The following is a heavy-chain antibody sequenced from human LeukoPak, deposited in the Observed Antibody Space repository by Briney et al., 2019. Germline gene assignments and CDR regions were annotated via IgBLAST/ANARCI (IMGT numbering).Heavy chain of an antibody. CDR1: GYTFTSYG. J-gene: IGHJ6*03. Sequence: ASVKVSCKASGYTFTSYGISWVRQAPGQGLEWMGWISAYNGNTSYAQKLQGRVTMTTDTSTSTAYMELRSLRSDDTAVYYCASRYCSSTSCRGRYYYMDVWGKGTTVTVSS. CDR3: ASRYCSSTSCRGRYYYMDV. CDR2: ISAYNGNT. D-gene: IGHD2-2*01. V-gene: IGHV1-18*01.